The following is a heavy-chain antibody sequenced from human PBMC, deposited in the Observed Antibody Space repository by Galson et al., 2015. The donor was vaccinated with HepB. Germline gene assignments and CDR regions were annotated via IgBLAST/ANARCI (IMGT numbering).Heavy chain of an antibody. CDR1: GASISSYY. V-gene: IGHV4-4*07. D-gene: IGHD2-15*01. Sequence: SETLSLTCTVSGASISSYYWSWIRQPAGKGLEWIGRFYSSRDTNYNPSLKSRVTMSIETSNNQFSLKLSSVTAADTAVYYCARGYCSGGSCWDWYFDLWGRGTLVTVSS. J-gene: IGHJ2*01. CDR3: ARGYCSGGSCWDWYFDL. CDR2: FYSSRDT.